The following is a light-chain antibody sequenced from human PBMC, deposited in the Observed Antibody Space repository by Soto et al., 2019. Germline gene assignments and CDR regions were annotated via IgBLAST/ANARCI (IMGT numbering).Light chain of an antibody. J-gene: IGKJ4*01. Sequence: DIQMTQSPSSVSSSVGDRVTITCRASQGISSWLAWYQQKPGKAPKLLNYAASSLQSGVPSRFNSSVAGEDFALTLHGLQPEDFATYYCQPANSFPLTFGGGTKEEIK. CDR1: QGISSW. CDR3: QPANSFPLT. V-gene: IGKV1-12*01. CDR2: AAS.